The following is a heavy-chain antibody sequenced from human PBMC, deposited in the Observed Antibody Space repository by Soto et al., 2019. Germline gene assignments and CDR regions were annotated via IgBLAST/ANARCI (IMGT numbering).Heavy chain of an antibody. CDR1: GFTFSSYG. D-gene: IGHD6-6*01. J-gene: IGHJ6*02. CDR2: IWYDGSNK. CDR3: ATAIHSSSSLYYYYGMDV. Sequence: GGSLRLSCAASGFTFSSYGMHWVRQAPGKGLEWVAVIWYDGSNKYIADSVKGRFTISRDNSKNMLYLQMNSLRAEDTAVFYCATAIHSSSSLYYYYGMDVWGQGTTVTVSS. V-gene: IGHV3-33*01.